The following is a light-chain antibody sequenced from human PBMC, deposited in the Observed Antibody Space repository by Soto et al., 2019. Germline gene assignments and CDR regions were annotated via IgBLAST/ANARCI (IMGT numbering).Light chain of an antibody. CDR1: QTVRNNY. V-gene: IGKV3-20*01. CDR3: QQQGGSPIT. J-gene: IGKJ5*01. CDR2: GAS. Sequence: EFVLTQSPGTLSLSPGERGTLSCRASQTVRNNYLAWYQQKHGQTXRVLIYGASSRATGTPDRFSGSVSGTDLTITISRLEPEDGEVDEGQQQGGSPITFGQGTRLEIK.